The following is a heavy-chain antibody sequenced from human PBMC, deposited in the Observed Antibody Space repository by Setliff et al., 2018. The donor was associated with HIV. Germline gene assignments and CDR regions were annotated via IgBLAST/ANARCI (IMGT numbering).Heavy chain of an antibody. Sequence: ASETLSLTCTVSGGSISSDSYYWGWIRQPPGKGLEWIGSIFYSGSTDYNPSLKSRVTISIDTSKRQFSLNLISVTAADTAVYYCMRGRSITIFGVAYFDFWGQGTQVTVSS. CDR2: IFYSGST. CDR1: GGSISSDSYY. D-gene: IGHD3-3*01. CDR3: MRGRSITIFGVAYFDF. V-gene: IGHV4-39*07. J-gene: IGHJ4*02.